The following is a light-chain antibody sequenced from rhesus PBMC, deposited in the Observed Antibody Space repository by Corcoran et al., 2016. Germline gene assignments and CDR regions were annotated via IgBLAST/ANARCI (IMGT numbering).Light chain of an antibody. CDR1: QGIGSW. CDR2: SAS. Sequence: DIQMTQSPSSLSAVVGDKAIITCHASQGIGSWSAWYQQKPGKAPKPMINSASSLQIGVPSRFSGSGAGTDYTLTISSLQPEDFATYYCQQYDDLPFTFGPGTKLDIQ. CDR3: QQYDDLPFT. V-gene: IGKV1-19*01. J-gene: IGKJ3*01.